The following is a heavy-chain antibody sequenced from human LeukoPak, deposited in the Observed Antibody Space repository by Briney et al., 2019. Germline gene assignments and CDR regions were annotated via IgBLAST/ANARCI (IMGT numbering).Heavy chain of an antibody. CDR1: GGSISSGSYY. J-gene: IGHJ4*02. Sequence: SQTLSLTCTVSGGSISSGSYYWSWIRQPAGKGLEWIGRIYTSGSTNYNPSLKSRVTISVDTSKNQFSLKLSSVTAADTAVYYCARVIYDSRGYTIDYWGQGALVTVSS. D-gene: IGHD3-22*01. CDR3: ARVIYDSRGYTIDY. CDR2: IYTSGST. V-gene: IGHV4-61*02.